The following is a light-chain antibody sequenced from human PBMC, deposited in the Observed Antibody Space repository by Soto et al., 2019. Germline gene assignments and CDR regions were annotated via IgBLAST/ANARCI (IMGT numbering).Light chain of an antibody. Sequence: DIQMTQSPSSLSASVGDRVTITCRASQGIRNALGWYQQKPGKAPKRLIYTASSLQSGVPSRFSGSGSGTDFTLTISSLQPEDFATYYCLQHNTYPLTFGGGTKVEIK. CDR1: QGIRNA. V-gene: IGKV1-17*01. CDR2: TAS. J-gene: IGKJ4*01. CDR3: LQHNTYPLT.